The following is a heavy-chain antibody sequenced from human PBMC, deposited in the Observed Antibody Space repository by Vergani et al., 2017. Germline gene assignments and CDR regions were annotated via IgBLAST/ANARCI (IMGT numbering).Heavy chain of an antibody. CDR3: ARESPPLGDFWSGYSDFDY. J-gene: IGHJ4*02. CDR1: GGTFSSYA. Sequence: QVQLVQSGAEVKKPGSSVKVSCKASGGTFSSYAISWVRQAPGQGLEWMGGIIPIFGTANYARKFQGRVTITADKSTSTAYMELSSLRSEDTAVYYCARESPPLGDFWSGYSDFDYWGQGTLVTVSS. CDR2: IIPIFGTA. V-gene: IGHV1-69*06. D-gene: IGHD3-3*01.